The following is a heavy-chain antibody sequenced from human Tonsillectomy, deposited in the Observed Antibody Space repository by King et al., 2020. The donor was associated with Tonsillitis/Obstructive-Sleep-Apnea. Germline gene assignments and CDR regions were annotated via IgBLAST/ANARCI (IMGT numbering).Heavy chain of an antibody. CDR1: GFTVSSNY. CDR3: ASRPYYDSSGYFDAFDI. D-gene: IGHD3-22*01. CDR2: IYSGGST. J-gene: IGHJ3*02. Sequence: VQLVESGGGLIQPGGSLRLSCAASGFTVSSNYMSWVRQAPGKGLEWVSVIYSGGSTYYADSVKGRFTISRDNSKNTRYLQMNSLRAEDTAVYYCASRPYYDSSGYFDAFDIWGQGTMVTVSS. V-gene: IGHV3-53*01.